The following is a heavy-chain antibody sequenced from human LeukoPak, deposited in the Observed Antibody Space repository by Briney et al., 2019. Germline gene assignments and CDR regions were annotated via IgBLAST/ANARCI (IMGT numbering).Heavy chain of an antibody. CDR2: ISSSSSYI. D-gene: IGHD3-16*01. V-gene: IGHV3-21*01. CDR1: GFTFSSYS. CDR3: ARDGLGGPPLSDY. J-gene: IGHJ4*02. Sequence: GGSLRLSCAASGFTFSSYSMNWVRQAPGKGLEWVSSISSSSSYIYYADTVEGRFTISRDNAKNPLYLQKNSLRAEDTAVYYCARDGLGGPPLSDYWGQGTLVTVSS.